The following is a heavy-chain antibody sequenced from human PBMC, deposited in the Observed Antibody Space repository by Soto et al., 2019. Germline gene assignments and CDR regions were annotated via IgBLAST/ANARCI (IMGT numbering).Heavy chain of an antibody. CDR1: GGSISSGDYY. Sequence: QVQLQESGPGLVKPSQTLSLTCTVSGGSISSGDYYWSWIRQPPGKGLEWIGYIYYSGSTYYNPSLKSRVTLSVDTSQNQFSLKLSSVTAADTAVYYCARVADCSGGRCYFSVDYWGQGTLVTVSS. J-gene: IGHJ4*02. D-gene: IGHD2-15*01. CDR3: ARVADCSGGRCYFSVDY. V-gene: IGHV4-30-4*01. CDR2: IYYSGST.